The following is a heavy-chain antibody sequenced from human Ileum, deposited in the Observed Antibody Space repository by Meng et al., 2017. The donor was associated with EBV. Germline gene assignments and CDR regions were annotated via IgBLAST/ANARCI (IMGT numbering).Heavy chain of an antibody. CDR1: GGTFSNYA. CDR3: ARWAGHCSSANCFPPLDY. D-gene: IGHD2-2*03. Sequence: VQLVQAGAGGTNPGSSVKVSCKASGGTFSNYAISWVRQAPGQGLEWMGGIIPIFATPNYAQKFQDRITITADTSTTTAYMELSSLTSEDTAIYYCARWAGHCSSANCFPPLDYWGQGTLVTVFS. CDR2: IIPIFATP. J-gene: IGHJ4*02. V-gene: IGHV1-69*06.